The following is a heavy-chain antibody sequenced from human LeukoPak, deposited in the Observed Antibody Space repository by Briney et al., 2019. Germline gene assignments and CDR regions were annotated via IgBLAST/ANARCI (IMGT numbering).Heavy chain of an antibody. CDR1: GFTFSSYE. D-gene: IGHD5/OR15-5a*01. J-gene: IGHJ6*03. CDR3: AKRMYVSVWTRRDYMDV. V-gene: IGHV3-23*01. Sequence: GGSLRLSCAASGFTFSSYEMTWVRQAPGKGLEWVSAISASGATTYYGDSVKGRFTISRDNSENTLYLQMNSLGDDDTAVYFCAKRMYVSVWTRRDYMDVWGKGTTVTVSS. CDR2: ISASGATT.